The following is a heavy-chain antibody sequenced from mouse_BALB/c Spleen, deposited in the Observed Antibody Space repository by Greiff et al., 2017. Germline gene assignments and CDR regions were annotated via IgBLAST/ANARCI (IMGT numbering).Heavy chain of an antibody. D-gene: IGHD1-1*01. Sequence: EVQRVESGGGLVQPGGSRKLSCAASGFTFSSFGMHWVRQAPEKGLEWVAYISSGSSTIYYADTVKGRFTISRDNPKNTLFLQMTSLRSEDTAMYYCAREHYYGSSSFAYWGQGTLVTVSA. CDR2: ISSGSSTI. J-gene: IGHJ3*01. CDR3: AREHYYGSSSFAY. V-gene: IGHV5-17*02. CDR1: GFTFSSFG.